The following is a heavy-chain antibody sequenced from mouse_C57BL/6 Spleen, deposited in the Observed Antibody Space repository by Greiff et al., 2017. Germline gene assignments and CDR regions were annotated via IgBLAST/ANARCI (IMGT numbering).Heavy chain of an antibody. CDR1: GYTFTSYW. V-gene: IGHV1-55*01. J-gene: IGHJ2*01. CDR3: ARSLDYYGSSYDY. Sequence: QVQLQQPGAELVKPGASVKMSCKASGYTFTSYWITWVKQRPGQGLEWIGDIYPGSGSTNYNEKFKSKATLTVDTSFSTAYMQLSSLTSEDSAVYYCARSLDYYGSSYDYWGQGTTLTVAS. D-gene: IGHD1-1*01. CDR2: IYPGSGST.